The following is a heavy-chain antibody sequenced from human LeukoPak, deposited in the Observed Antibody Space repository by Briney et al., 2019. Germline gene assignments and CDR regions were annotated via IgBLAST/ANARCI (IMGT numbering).Heavy chain of an antibody. D-gene: IGHD6-19*01. CDR3: ARGRAVAGTSWFDP. V-gene: IGHV1-2*02. CDR1: GYTFTGYY. Sequence: GASVKVSCKASGYTFTGYYMHWVRQAPGQGLVWMGWINPNSGGTNYAQKFQGRVTMTRDTSISTAYMELSRLRSDDTAVYYCARGRAVAGTSWFDPWGQGTLVTVSS. CDR2: INPNSGGT. J-gene: IGHJ5*02.